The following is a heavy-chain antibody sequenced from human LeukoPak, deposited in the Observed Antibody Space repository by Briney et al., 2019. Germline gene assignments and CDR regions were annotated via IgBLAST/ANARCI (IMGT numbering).Heavy chain of an antibody. Sequence: SETLSLTCAVYDGSFTDYNWSWIRQSPGKGLQWIGEIHHSGGINYSPSLKSRVTLSVDTSKSQLSLKLSSVTAADTAVYYCVRNGYYSSGYHFLSDSRGRGTLVTVSS. CDR3: VRNGYYSSGYHFLSDS. CDR1: DGSFTDYN. J-gene: IGHJ4*02. D-gene: IGHD3-22*01. V-gene: IGHV4-34*01. CDR2: IHHSGGI.